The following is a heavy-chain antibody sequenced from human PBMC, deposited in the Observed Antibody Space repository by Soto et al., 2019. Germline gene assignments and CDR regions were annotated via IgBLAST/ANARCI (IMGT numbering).Heavy chain of an antibody. V-gene: IGHV4-59*01. Sequence: ETLSLTCTVSGASINDYYWSWIRQTPGKGLEWVGFMYYSETTKYNPSLKGRVNMSLDTSKNQVSLHLKSVTAADTAVYYCARANSSTWYKLEYKWFDPWGQGTLVTVSS. CDR1: GASINDYY. J-gene: IGHJ5*02. CDR3: ARANSSTWYKLEYKWFDP. D-gene: IGHD6-13*01. CDR2: MYYSETT.